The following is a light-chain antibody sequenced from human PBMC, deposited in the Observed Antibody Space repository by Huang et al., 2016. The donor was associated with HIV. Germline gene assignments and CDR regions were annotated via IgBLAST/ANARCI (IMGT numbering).Light chain of an antibody. V-gene: IGKV4-1*01. Sequence: DIVMTQSPDSLAVSLGERATIKCRSSQSVLYSSNSKNYLAWFQQKPGQAPRLLIYWASSRESGVPERFIGSGSGTDFTLTISSLEAEDAAVYYWQQYYSIPQTFGQGTKVEI. J-gene: IGKJ1*01. CDR3: QQYYSIPQT. CDR2: WAS. CDR1: QSVLYSSNSKNY.